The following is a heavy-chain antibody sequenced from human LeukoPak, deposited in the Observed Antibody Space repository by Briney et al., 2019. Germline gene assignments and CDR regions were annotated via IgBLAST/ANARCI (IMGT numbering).Heavy chain of an antibody. CDR3: ARSWGYQLLERLDY. V-gene: IGHV3-20*04. D-gene: IGHD2-2*01. CDR2: INWNGGST. J-gene: IGHJ4*02. CDR1: GFTFDDYG. Sequence: GGSLRLSCAASGFTFDDYGMSWVRQAPGKGLEWGSGINWNGGSTGYADSVKGRFTISRDNAKNSLYLQMNSLRAEDTALYYCARSWGYQLLERLDYWGQGTLVTVSS.